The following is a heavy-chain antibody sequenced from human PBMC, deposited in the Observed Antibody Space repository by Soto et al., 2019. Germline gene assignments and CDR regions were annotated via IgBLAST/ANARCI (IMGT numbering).Heavy chain of an antibody. Sequence: SETLSLTCAVSGDSISSSFWWSWVRQPPGKGLEWIGEIYHTESTVYNPSLKSRVTISVDKSKNQFSLNLDSVTAADTAVYYCARDTHEDRPLSGDAFDIWGQGTMVTV. V-gene: IGHV4-4*02. D-gene: IGHD1-26*01. CDR2: IYHTEST. CDR3: ARDTHEDRPLSGDAFDI. J-gene: IGHJ3*02. CDR1: GDSISSSFW.